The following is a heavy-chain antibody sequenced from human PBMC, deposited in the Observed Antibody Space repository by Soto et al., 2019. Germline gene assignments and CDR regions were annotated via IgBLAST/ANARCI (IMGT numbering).Heavy chain of an antibody. CDR3: AREYASTIL. J-gene: IGHJ4*02. Sequence: SVKVSCQTSGYSFTDVYIHWARQAPGQGLEWLVWGNPYTSDTNDAQAFQGRVTMTRHTSIPTAYMELTGLKPHPTAVFYCAREYASTILWGQGIPLTDPS. D-gene: IGHD1-1*01. CDR1: GYSFTDVY. V-gene: IGHV1-2*02. CDR2: GNPYTSDT.